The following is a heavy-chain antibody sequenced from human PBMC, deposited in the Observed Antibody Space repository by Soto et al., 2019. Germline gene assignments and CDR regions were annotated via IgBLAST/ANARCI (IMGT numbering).Heavy chain of an antibody. V-gene: IGHV3-23*01. Sequence: GGSLRLSCAASEFTFSNYAMSWVRQAPGKGLEWVSSISGSGGSTYYADSVKGRFTISRDNSKNRLYLQMNSVRAEDTAVYYCARRFSYCSGTSCYDCWGQGALVTVSS. CDR3: ARRFSYCSGTSCYDC. D-gene: IGHD2-2*01. CDR2: ISGSGGST. J-gene: IGHJ4*02. CDR1: EFTFSNYA.